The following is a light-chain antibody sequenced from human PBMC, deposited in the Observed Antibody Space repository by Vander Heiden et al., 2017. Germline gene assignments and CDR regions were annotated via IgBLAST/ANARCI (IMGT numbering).Light chain of an antibody. J-gene: IGKJ4*01. V-gene: IGKV4-1*01. CDR2: WAS. CDR1: QSLLYSSNNRNY. Sequence: DIVMTPSPDSPAVSLGERATINCKSSQSLLYSSNNRNYLAWYQQKPGQPPTLLIYWASARESGVPDRFSGSGSGTDFTLTISSLQAEDVAVYYCQQYFSTPLTFGGGTKVEIK. CDR3: QQYFSTPLT.